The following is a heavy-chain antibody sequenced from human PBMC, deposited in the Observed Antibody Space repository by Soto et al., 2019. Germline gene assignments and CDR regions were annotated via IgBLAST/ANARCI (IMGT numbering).Heavy chain of an antibody. CDR3: ASAGFYGSGSYYVRY. J-gene: IGHJ4*02. V-gene: IGHV1-69*02. CDR2: IIPILGIA. D-gene: IGHD3-10*01. Sequence: QVQLVQSGAEVKKPGSSVKVSCKASGGTFSSYTISWVRQAPGQGLEWMGRIIPILGIANYAQKFQGRVTITADKSTSTAYMELSSLRSEDTAVYYCASAGFYGSGSYYVRYWGQGTLVTVSS. CDR1: GGTFSSYT.